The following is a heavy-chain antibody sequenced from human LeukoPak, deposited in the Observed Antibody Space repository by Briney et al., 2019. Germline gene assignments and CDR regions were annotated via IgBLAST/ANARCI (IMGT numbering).Heavy chain of an antibody. Sequence: GGSLRLSCAASGFTFSSYGMHWVRQAPGKGLEWVADIWYDGSNKYYADSVKGRFTISRDNSKNTLYLQMNSLRAEDTAVYDCARGAVDILTGPYPPTDYWGQGTLVTVSS. CDR3: ARGAVDILTGPYPPTDY. CDR1: GFTFSSYG. D-gene: IGHD3-9*01. V-gene: IGHV3-33*01. CDR2: IWYDGSNK. J-gene: IGHJ4*02.